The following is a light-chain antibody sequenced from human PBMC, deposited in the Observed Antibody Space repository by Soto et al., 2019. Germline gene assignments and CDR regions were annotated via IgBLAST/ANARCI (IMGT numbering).Light chain of an antibody. CDR1: QSISSY. CDR2: AAS. V-gene: IGKV1-39*01. Sequence: DIQMTQSPSSLSASVGDRVTITCRASQSISSYLNWYQQKPGKAPSLLIYAASSLQSGVSSRFSGSGSGTDFTLTISSLQPEDFAIYYCQQSYTNPYIFGQGTKLEIK. CDR3: QQSYTNPYI. J-gene: IGKJ2*01.